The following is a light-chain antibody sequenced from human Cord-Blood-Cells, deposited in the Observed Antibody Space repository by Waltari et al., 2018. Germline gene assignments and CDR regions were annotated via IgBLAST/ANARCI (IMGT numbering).Light chain of an antibody. CDR2: GAS. Sequence: EIVMTQSPATLSVSPGERATPPCRASQSVSSNLAWYPQKPGQAPRLLIYGASTRATGIPARFSGSRSGTEFTLTSSSLQSEYFAVYYCQQYNNWPYTFGQGTKLEIK. J-gene: IGKJ2*01. CDR3: QQYNNWPYT. V-gene: IGKV3-15*01. CDR1: QSVSSN.